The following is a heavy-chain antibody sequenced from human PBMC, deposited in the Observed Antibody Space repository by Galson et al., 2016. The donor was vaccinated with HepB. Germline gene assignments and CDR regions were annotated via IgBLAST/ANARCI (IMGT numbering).Heavy chain of an antibody. CDR2: ISAHNGNT. V-gene: IGHV1-18*01. CDR1: GYTFSSFG. CDR3: ASATRGGSWPYYHYCGMDV. D-gene: IGHD3-16*01. Sequence: SVKVSCKASGYTFSSFGVSWVRQAPGQGLEWMGWISAHNGNTNFDQKFQGRVTMTTDTSTTTAYMELRSLRFDDSAVYYCASATRGGSWPYYHYCGMDVWGQGTTVTVAS. J-gene: IGHJ6*02.